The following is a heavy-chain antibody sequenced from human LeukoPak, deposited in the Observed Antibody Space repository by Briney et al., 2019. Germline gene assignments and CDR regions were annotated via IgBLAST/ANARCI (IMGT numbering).Heavy chain of an antibody. J-gene: IGHJ4*02. CDR2: IYHSGST. D-gene: IGHD5-18*01. Sequence: SWTRQPPGKGLEWIGEIYHSGSTNYNPSLKSRVTISVDKSKNQFSLKLSSVTAADTAVYYCARATYSYGIDYWGQGTLVTVSS. V-gene: IGHV4-4*02. CDR3: ARATYSYGIDY.